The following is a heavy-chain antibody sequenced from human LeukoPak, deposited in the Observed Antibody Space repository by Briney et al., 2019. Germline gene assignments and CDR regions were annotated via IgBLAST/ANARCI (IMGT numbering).Heavy chain of an antibody. Sequence: GGSLRLSCTASGFTFSSYAMSWVRQAPGKGLEWVSAIGTSGETTYYANSVKGRFTISRDSFKNTLYLQMSSLRAEDTAVYYCAKAQWKVGATDYFDYWGQGILVTVSS. CDR3: AKAQWKVGATDYFDY. J-gene: IGHJ4*02. D-gene: IGHD1-26*01. CDR1: GFTFSSYA. V-gene: IGHV3-23*01. CDR2: IGTSGETT.